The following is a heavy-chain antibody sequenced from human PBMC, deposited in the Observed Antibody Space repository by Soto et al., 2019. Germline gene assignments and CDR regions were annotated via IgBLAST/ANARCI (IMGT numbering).Heavy chain of an antibody. CDR1: GFTFSSYS. CDR2: ISSSSSYI. CDR3: ARDLVYSNQRGSYYFDY. V-gene: IGHV3-21*01. Sequence: GGSLRLSCAASGFTFSSYSMNWVRQAPGKGLEWVSSISSSSSYIYYADSVKGRFTISRDNAKNSLYLQMNSLRAEDTAVYYCARDLVYSNQRGSYYFDYWGQGTLVTVSS. J-gene: IGHJ4*02. D-gene: IGHD4-4*01.